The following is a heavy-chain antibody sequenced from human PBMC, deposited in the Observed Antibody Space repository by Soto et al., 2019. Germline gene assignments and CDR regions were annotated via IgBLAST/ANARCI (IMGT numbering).Heavy chain of an antibody. CDR2: IIPIFGTA. Sequence: GASVKVSCKASGGTFSSYAISWVRQAPGQGLEWMGGIIPIFGTANYAQKFQGRVTITADESTSTAYMELSSLRSEDTAAYYCARDPSIKNWFDPWGQGTLVTVSS. V-gene: IGHV1-69*13. CDR1: GGTFSSYA. CDR3: ARDPSIKNWFDP. J-gene: IGHJ5*02.